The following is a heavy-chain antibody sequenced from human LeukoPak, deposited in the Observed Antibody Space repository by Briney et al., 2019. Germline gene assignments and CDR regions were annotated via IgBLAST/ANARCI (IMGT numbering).Heavy chain of an antibody. J-gene: IGHJ5*02. V-gene: IGHV3-7*01. CDR3: ARVASSSWYSLFDP. Sequence: GGSLRLSCAASGFTFSSYWMSWVRQAPGKGLEWVANIKQDGSEKYYVDSVKGRFTISRDNAKNSLYLQMNSLRAEGTAVYYCARVASSSWYSLFDPWGQGTLVTVSS. CDR1: GFTFSSYW. D-gene: IGHD6-13*01. CDR2: IKQDGSEK.